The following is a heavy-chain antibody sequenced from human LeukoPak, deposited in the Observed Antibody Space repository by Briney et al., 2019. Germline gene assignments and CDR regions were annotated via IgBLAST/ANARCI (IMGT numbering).Heavy chain of an antibody. D-gene: IGHD6-19*01. CDR2: INPSGGST. V-gene: IGHV1-46*01. J-gene: IGHJ4*02. Sequence: GASVKVSCKASGYTFTSYYMHWVRQAPGQGLEWMGIINPSGGSTSYAQKFQGRVTMTRDMSTSTVYMELSSLRSEDTAVYYCARESSSGWSVTSFDYWGQGTLVTVSS. CDR1: GYTFTSYY. CDR3: ARESSSGWSVTSFDY.